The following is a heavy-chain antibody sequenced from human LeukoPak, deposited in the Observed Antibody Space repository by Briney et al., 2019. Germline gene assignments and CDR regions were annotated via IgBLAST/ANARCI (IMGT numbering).Heavy chain of an antibody. V-gene: IGHV1-18*01. J-gene: IGHJ2*01. CDR2: ISPYNDNT. D-gene: IGHD4-17*01. CDR1: GYNFTSYG. CDR3: ARDRGDYGDYPWHFDL. Sequence: GASVKVSCKASGYNFTSYGISWVRQAPGQGREWMGWISPYNDNTSFAQKLQGRVTMTTDTSTSTAYMELRSLRSDDTAVYYCARDRGDYGDYPWHFDLWGRGTLVTVSS.